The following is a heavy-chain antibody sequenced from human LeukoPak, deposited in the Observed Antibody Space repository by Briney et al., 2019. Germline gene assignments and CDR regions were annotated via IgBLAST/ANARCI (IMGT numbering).Heavy chain of an antibody. J-gene: IGHJ4*02. CDR2: INTNTGNP. D-gene: IGHD6-13*01. CDR1: GYTFTSYA. V-gene: IGHV7-4-1*02. Sequence: ASVKVSCKASGYTFTSYAMNWVRQAPGQGLEWMGWINTNTGNPTYAQGFTGRFVFSLDTSVSTACPQISSLKAEDTAVYYCARVLSSSWQAPNDYWGQGTLVTVSS. CDR3: ARVLSSSWQAPNDY.